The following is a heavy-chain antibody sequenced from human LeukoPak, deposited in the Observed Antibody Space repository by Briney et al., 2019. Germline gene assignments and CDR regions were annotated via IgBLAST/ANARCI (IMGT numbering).Heavy chain of an antibody. Sequence: GGSLRLSCEASGFTFSNYAITWVRRAPGKGLEWVSGISGSGSSTYYADSVKGRFTISRDKSKNTLYLQMDSLRAEDTAVYYXXXVPXAAAETTYLDYWGQGTLVTVSS. CDR3: XXVPXAAAETTYLDY. V-gene: IGHV3-23*01. D-gene: IGHD6-13*01. J-gene: IGHJ4*02. CDR2: ISGSGSST. CDR1: GFTFSNYA.